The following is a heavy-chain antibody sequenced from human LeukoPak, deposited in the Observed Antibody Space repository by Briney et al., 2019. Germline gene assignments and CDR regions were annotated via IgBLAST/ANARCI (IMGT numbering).Heavy chain of an antibody. V-gene: IGHV3-48*03. D-gene: IGHD1-26*01. CDR3: ATDGVKVGPTAFAY. CDR2: ISSSGSTI. J-gene: IGHJ4*02. Sequence: PGGSLRLSCAAFGFTFRSYEMNWVCQAPGKGLEWVSYISSSGSTIYYADSVKGRFTISRDNAKNSLYLQVHGLRDEDTAVYYCATDGVKVGPTAFAYWGQGTLVTVSS. CDR1: GFTFRSYE.